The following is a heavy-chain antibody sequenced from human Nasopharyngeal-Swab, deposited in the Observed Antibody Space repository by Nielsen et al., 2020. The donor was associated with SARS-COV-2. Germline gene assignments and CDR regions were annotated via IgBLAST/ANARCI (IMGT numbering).Heavy chain of an antibody. D-gene: IGHD1-26*01. Sequence: SETLSLTCTVSGGSISSSSYYWGWIRQPPGKGLEWIGEINHSGSTNYNPSLKSRVTISVDTSKNQFSLKLSSVTAADTAVYYCVRVIVGATLRHFDYWGQGTLVTVSS. CDR3: VRVIVGATLRHFDY. CDR2: INHSGST. CDR1: GGSISSSSYY. J-gene: IGHJ4*02. V-gene: IGHV4-39*07.